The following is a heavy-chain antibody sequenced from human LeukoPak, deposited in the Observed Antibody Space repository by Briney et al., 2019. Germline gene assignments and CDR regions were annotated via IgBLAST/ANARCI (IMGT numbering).Heavy chain of an antibody. CDR3: ARFLANGDYSNDY. D-gene: IGHD4-17*01. CDR1: GYTVTSYD. V-gene: IGHV1-8*01. Sequence: ASVKVSCKASGYTVTSYDINWVRQAAGQGLEWMGWMNPNSGNTGYAQKFQGRVTMTRNTSISTAYMELSSLRSEDTAVYYCARFLANGDYSNDYWGQGTLVTVSS. CDR2: MNPNSGNT. J-gene: IGHJ4*02.